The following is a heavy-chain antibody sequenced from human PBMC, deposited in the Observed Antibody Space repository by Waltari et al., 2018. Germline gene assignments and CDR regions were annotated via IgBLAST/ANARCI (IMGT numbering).Heavy chain of an antibody. J-gene: IGHJ4*02. CDR1: GYTFTSYA. V-gene: IGHV1-3*01. D-gene: IGHD5-18*01. Sequence: QVQLVQSGAEVKKPGASVKVSCKASGYTFTSYAMHWVRQAPGQRLEWMGWINAGNGNTKYSQKFQGRVTITRDTSASTAYMELSSLGSEDTAVYYCARGGDTAMVPFDYWGQGTLVTVSS. CDR2: INAGNGNT. CDR3: ARGGDTAMVPFDY.